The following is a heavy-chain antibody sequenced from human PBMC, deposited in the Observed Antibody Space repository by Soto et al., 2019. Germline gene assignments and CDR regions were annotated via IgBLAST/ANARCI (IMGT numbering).Heavy chain of an antibody. Sequence: SETLSLTCAVYGGSFSGYDWSWIRQPPGKGLERIGEINHSGSTNYNPSLKSRVTISVDTSKNQFSLKLSSVTAADTAVYYCARLICSSTSCSRYYYYYYYMDVWGKGTTVTVSS. CDR3: ARLICSSTSCSRYYYYYYYMDV. V-gene: IGHV4-34*01. J-gene: IGHJ6*03. CDR2: INHSGST. D-gene: IGHD2-2*01. CDR1: GGSFSGYD.